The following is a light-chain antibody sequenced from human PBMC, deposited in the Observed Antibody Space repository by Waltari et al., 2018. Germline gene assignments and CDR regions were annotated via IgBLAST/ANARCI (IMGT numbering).Light chain of an antibody. CDR1: KIVYKS. Sequence: SYVVTQPPSLSVAPGRTATITCGGHKIVYKSVNWYQKRPGQAPVLVMYQDSQRPSGIPERFSGSNSGNTATLTISSVEVGDEADYCCQAWNTGDDPPVVFGGGTTLTV. CDR2: QDS. J-gene: IGLJ2*01. CDR3: QAWNTGDDPPVV. V-gene: IGLV3-21*04.